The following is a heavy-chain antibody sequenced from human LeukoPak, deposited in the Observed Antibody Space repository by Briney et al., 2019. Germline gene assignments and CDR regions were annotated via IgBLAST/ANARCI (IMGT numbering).Heavy chain of an antibody. Sequence: SETLSLTCAVYGGSFSGYYWSWIRQPPGKGLEWIGEINHSGSTNYNPSLKSRVTISVDTSKNQFSLKLSSVTAADTAVYYCARVGSLFDYWGQGTLVTVSS. V-gene: IGHV4-34*01. CDR1: GGSFSGYY. J-gene: IGHJ4*02. CDR2: INHSGST. CDR3: ARVGSLFDY. D-gene: IGHD6-6*01.